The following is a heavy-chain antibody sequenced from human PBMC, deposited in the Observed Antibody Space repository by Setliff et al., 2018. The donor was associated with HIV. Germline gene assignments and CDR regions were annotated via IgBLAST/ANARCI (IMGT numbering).Heavy chain of an antibody. D-gene: IGHD4-4*01. CDR2: IIPRFDIT. Sequence: SVKVSCKTSGGTFSNYGTNWMRQAPGQGLEWMGRIIPRFDITNYPQKFQGRVRLTADKSTSTAYLELSSLRSEDTAVYYCAAARLLNDYRDPGAYYFDFWGQGTLVTVSS. CDR1: GGTFSNYG. V-gene: IGHV1-69*04. CDR3: AAARLLNDYRDPGAYYFDF. J-gene: IGHJ4*02.